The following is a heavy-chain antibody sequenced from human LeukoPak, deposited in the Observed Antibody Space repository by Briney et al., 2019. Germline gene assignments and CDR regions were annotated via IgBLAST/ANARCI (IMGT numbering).Heavy chain of an antibody. CDR2: INHSGST. D-gene: IGHD3-16*02. V-gene: IGHV4-34*01. CDR3: ARDPTGITFGGVIVRRYYFDY. J-gene: IGHJ4*02. Sequence: PSETLSLTCAVYGGSFSGYYWSWIRQPPGKGLEWIGEINHSGSTNYNPSLKSRVTISVDTSKNQFSPKLSSVTAADTAVYYCARDPTGITFGGVIVRRYYFDYWGQGTLVTVSS. CDR1: GGSFSGYY.